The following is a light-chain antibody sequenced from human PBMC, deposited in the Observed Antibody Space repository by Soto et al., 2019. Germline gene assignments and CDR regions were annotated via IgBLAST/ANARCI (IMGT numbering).Light chain of an antibody. V-gene: IGKV3-20*01. Sequence: EIVLTQSPGTLSLSPGERATLSCRASQSVSSSYLGWYQQKPGQPPRLLIYGASNRATGIPDRFSGSGSGTDFTLTISRLEPEDFAVYYCQQYGSSPLYTFGQGTKLEIK. CDR3: QQYGSSPLYT. J-gene: IGKJ2*01. CDR2: GAS. CDR1: QSVSSSY.